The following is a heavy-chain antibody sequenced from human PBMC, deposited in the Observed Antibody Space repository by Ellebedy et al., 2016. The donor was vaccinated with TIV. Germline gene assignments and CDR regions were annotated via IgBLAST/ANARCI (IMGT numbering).Heavy chain of an antibody. J-gene: IGHJ4*02. Sequence: ASVKVSCKASGFTFTRYYMHWARQAPGQGLEWMGIINPSGGDRSYAQKFQGRVTMTRDTSTSTVYMELSSLRSDDTAVYYCARADTAMLTSPFDYWGQGTLVTVSS. V-gene: IGHV1-46*01. CDR1: GFTFTRYY. CDR2: INPSGGDR. CDR3: ARADTAMLTSPFDY. D-gene: IGHD5-18*01.